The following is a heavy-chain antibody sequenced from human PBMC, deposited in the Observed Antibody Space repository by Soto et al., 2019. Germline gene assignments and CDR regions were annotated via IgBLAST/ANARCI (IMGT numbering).Heavy chain of an antibody. CDR3: VGRDNWEDEASDY. CDR1: GFMFSNHG. Sequence: QVQLVESGGGVVQPGRSLRLSCAASGFMFSNHGMHWVRQAPGKGLEWVAVIWSDGNNRYYADSVKGRFTISRDNSKKTGFLPKRSLEGEDPAVYYWVGRDNWEDEASDYWGQGTLVTVSS. D-gene: IGHD1-1*01. V-gene: IGHV3-33*01. CDR2: IWSDGNNR. J-gene: IGHJ4*02.